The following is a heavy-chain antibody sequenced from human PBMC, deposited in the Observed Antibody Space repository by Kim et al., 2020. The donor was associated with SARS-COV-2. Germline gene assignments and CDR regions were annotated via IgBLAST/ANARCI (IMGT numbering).Heavy chain of an antibody. CDR3: AGDRVGYNANALDY. J-gene: IGHJ4*02. V-gene: IGHV1-69*01. Sequence: AQKVQGRVTITADEATSTAYMELSSLRAEDTAVYYCAGDRVGYNANALDYWGQGTLVTVSS. D-gene: IGHD5-12*01.